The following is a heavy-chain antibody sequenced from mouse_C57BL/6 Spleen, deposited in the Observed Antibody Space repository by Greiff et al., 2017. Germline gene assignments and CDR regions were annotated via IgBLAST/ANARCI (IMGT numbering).Heavy chain of an antibody. V-gene: IGHV5-4*01. J-gene: IGHJ1*03. CDR3: ARGAYGSSLYWYFDV. CDR2: ISDGGSYT. Sequence: EVQLVESGGGLVKPGGSLKLSCAASGFTFSSYAMSWVRQTPEKRLEWVATISDGGSYTYYPDNVKGRFTISRDNAKNNLYLQMSHLKSEDTAMYYCARGAYGSSLYWYFDVWGTGTTVTVSS. CDR1: GFTFSSYA. D-gene: IGHD1-1*01.